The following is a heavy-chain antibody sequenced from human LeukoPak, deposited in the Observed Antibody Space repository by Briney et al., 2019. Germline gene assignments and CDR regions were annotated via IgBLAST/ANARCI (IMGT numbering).Heavy chain of an antibody. CDR2: INPNSGGT. CDR3: ARRTVVTPGAFDI. V-gene: IGHV1-2*02. J-gene: IGHJ3*02. D-gene: IGHD4-23*01. Sequence: GASVKVSCKASGYTFTGYYMHWVRQAPGQGLEWMGWINPNSGGTNYAQKFQGRVTMIRDTSISTAYMELSRLRSDDTAVYYCARRTVVTPGAFDIWGQGTMVTVSS. CDR1: GYTFTGYY.